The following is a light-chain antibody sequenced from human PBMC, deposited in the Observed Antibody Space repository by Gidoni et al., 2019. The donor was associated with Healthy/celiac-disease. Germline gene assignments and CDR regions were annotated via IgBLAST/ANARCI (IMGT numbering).Light chain of an antibody. V-gene: IGLV1-44*01. J-gene: IGLJ1*01. CDR1: SSNIGSNT. CDR3: AAWDDSLNGYV. CDR2: SNN. Sequence: QSVLTQPPSASGTPGQRVTISCSGSSSNIGSNTVNWYQQLPVTAPNLLIYSNNQRPSGVLDRFSGSKSGTSASLAISGLQSEDEADYYCAAWDDSLNGYVFGTGTKVTVL.